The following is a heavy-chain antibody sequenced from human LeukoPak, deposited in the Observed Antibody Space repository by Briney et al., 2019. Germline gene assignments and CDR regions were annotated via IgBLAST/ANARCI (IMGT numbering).Heavy chain of an antibody. J-gene: IGHJ5*02. Sequence: SVKVSCKVSGGTFSSYAISWVRQAPGQGLEWMGRIIPILGIANYAQKFQGRVTITADKSTSTAYMELSSLRSEDTAVYYCAREWEDIVVVPAAISSWFDPWGQGTLVTVSS. D-gene: IGHD2-2*01. CDR2: IIPILGIA. CDR3: AREWEDIVVVPAAISSWFDP. CDR1: GGTFSSYA. V-gene: IGHV1-69*04.